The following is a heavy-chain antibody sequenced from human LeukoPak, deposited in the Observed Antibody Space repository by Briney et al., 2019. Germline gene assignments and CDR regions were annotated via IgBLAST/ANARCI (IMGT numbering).Heavy chain of an antibody. V-gene: IGHV3-7*01. CDR3: ARFGYSGWNLEY. CDR1: GFSFRDFW. CDR2: INQGGSVK. Sequence: GGSLRLSCAASGFSFRDFWMTWVRQAPGKGLEWVANINQGGSVKYYVGSVKGRFTISRDDAESSLYVQMNSLRDEDTAVYYCARFGYSGWNLEYWGQGTLVTVSS. D-gene: IGHD5-12*01. J-gene: IGHJ4*02.